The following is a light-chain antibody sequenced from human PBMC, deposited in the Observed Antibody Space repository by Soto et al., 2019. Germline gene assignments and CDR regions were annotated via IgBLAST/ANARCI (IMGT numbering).Light chain of an antibody. J-gene: IGKJ2*01. Sequence: DIQMTQSPSSLSASVGDRVTITCRASQSISTYLNWYQQKPGKAPKLLIYEASNLQSGVPSRFSGSGSATELTLTISSLQPEDFATYFCQQSYSTPGTFGQGTKLEIK. V-gene: IGKV1-39*01. CDR2: EAS. CDR3: QQSYSTPGT. CDR1: QSISTY.